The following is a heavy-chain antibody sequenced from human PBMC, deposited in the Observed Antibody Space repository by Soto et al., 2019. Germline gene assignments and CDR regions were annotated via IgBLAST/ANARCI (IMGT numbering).Heavy chain of an antibody. V-gene: IGHV3-30*18. D-gene: IGHD1-26*01. Sequence: PGGSLRRSVSACGFTFSGYDIHWVRRAPGKGLEWVAVISYDGSKKYYADSVKGQFTISRDNSKNTLYLQMNSLRDEDTAVYYCAKEYSGHFDIWGQGTLVTVSS. CDR1: GFTFSGYD. CDR3: AKEYSGHFDI. CDR2: ISYDGSKK. J-gene: IGHJ3*02.